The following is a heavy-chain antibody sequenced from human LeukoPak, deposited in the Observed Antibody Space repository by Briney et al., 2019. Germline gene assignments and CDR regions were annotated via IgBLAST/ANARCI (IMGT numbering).Heavy chain of an antibody. V-gene: IGHV4-38-2*01. D-gene: IGHD1-26*01. Sequence: TSETLSLTCAVSGYSISSGYYWGWIRQPPGKGLEWIGSIYHSGSTYYNPSLKSRVTISVDTSKNQFSLRLSSVTAADTAVDYCATDTGIVGSFYYWGQGTLVTVSS. CDR2: IYHSGST. CDR3: ATDTGIVGSFYY. J-gene: IGHJ4*02. CDR1: GYSISSGYY.